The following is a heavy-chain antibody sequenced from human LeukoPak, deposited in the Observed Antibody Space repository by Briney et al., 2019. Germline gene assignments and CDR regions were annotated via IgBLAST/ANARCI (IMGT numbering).Heavy chain of an antibody. CDR2: IRLDGSER. D-gene: IGHD1-26*01. V-gene: IGHV3-30*02. CDR1: GFPFSTYG. Sequence: PGGSLRLSCAASGFPFSTYGMHWVRQAPGKGLEWVAFIRLDGSERYYSDSVKGRFTISRDNSKNTLYLQMNSLRVEDTAMYYCTNMPVAIVGADYWGQGTLVTVSS. J-gene: IGHJ4*02. CDR3: TNMPVAIVGADY.